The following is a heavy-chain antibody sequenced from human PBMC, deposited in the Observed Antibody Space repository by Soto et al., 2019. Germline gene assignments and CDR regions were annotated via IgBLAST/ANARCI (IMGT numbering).Heavy chain of an antibody. CDR1: GVSINNADYS. Sequence: PSETLSLTCAVSGVSINNADYSWCWIRQPPGRGLEWIGYIYQSGSTTYNPSLKSRLTISLDKSKNEVSLKLTSVTAADTAVYYCTSDYTLRSYRFDYWGRGILVTVSS. D-gene: IGHD3-10*01. V-gene: IGHV4-30-2*01. CDR3: TSDYTLRSYRFDY. J-gene: IGHJ4*02. CDR2: IYQSGST.